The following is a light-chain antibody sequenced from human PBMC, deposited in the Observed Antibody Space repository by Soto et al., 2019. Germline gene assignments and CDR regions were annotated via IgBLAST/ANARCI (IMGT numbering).Light chain of an antibody. V-gene: IGKV1-6*01. Sequence: AIQMTQSPSSLSASVGDRVTITCRASQAIRNDLGWYQQKPGKAPNLLIFGASNLQAGVPVRFSASGSGTNFTLTISNLQPEDFATYYCQQTYTIPRISFGQGTRLHIK. CDR3: QQTYTIPRIS. CDR2: GAS. CDR1: QAIRND. J-gene: IGKJ5*01.